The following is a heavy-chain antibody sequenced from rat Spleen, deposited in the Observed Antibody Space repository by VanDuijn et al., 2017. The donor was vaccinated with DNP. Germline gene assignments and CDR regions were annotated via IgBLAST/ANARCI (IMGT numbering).Heavy chain of an antibody. CDR3: VRPDYYFGSYPFY. V-gene: IGHV5-58*01. CDR1: GFTFSSYW. Sequence: EVQLVESGGGLVQPGRSLKLSCAASGFTFSSYWMYWIRQAPGKGLEWVASINTDGCITSYGDSVKGRFTSSRDNAKSTLYLQMNSLRSEDIATYYCVRPDYYFGSYPFYWGPGTMVTVSS. J-gene: IGHJ1*01. CDR2: INTDGCIT. D-gene: IGHD1-12*02.